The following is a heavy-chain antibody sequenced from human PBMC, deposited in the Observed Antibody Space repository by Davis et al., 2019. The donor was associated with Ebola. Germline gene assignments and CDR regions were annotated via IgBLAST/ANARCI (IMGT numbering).Heavy chain of an antibody. V-gene: IGHV1-24*01. CDR3: ATDPMGSGWKPFDY. D-gene: IGHD6-19*01. Sequence: AASVKVSCKASGYTFTSYYMHWVRQAPGQGLEWMGGFDPEDGETIYAQKFQGRVTMTEDTSTDTAYMELSSLRSEDTAVYYCATDPMGSGWKPFDYWGQGTLVTVSS. J-gene: IGHJ4*02. CDR2: FDPEDGET. CDR1: GYTFTSYY.